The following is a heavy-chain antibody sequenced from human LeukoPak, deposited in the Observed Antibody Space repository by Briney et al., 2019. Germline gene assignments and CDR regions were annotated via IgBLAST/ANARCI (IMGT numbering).Heavy chain of an antibody. Sequence: SETLSLTCTVSGGSISSYYWSWIRQPPGKGLEWIGYIYYSGSTNYNPSLKSRVTISVDTSKNQFSLKLSSVTAADTAVYYCARDRKGYYYDSSGYFTPNPYWYFDLWGRGTLVTVSS. J-gene: IGHJ2*01. CDR2: IYYSGST. V-gene: IGHV4-59*01. D-gene: IGHD3-22*01. CDR3: ARDRKGYYYDSSGYFTPNPYWYFDL. CDR1: GGSISSYY.